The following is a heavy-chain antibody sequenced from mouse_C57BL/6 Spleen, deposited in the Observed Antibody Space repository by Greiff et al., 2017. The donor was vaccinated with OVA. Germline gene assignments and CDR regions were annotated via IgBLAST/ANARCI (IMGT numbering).Heavy chain of an antibody. Sequence: QVQLQQPGAELVMPGASVKLSCKASGYTFTSYWMHWVKQRPGQGLEWIGEIDPSDSYTNYNQKFKGKSTLTVDKSSSTAYMQLSSLTSEDSAVYYCARSYGYYWYFDVWGTGTTVTVSS. CDR1: GYTFTSYW. V-gene: IGHV1-69*01. D-gene: IGHD2-2*01. CDR2: IDPSDSYT. J-gene: IGHJ1*03. CDR3: ARSYGYYWYFDV.